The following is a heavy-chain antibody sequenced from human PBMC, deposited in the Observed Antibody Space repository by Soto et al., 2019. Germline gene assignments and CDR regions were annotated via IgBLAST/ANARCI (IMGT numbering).Heavy chain of an antibody. D-gene: IGHD6-25*01. CDR1: GDSVSSNSSA. Sequence: PXQTLSLTCAISGDSVSSNSSAWNCIRQSPSRGLEWLGRTYYRSKWYNDYAVSVKSRITINPDTSKNQFSLQLNSVTPADPAVYYCARVQRPAGYYYYYGMDVWGQGTTVTV. CDR3: ARVQRPAGYYYYYGMDV. V-gene: IGHV6-1*01. J-gene: IGHJ6*01. CDR2: TYYRSKWYN.